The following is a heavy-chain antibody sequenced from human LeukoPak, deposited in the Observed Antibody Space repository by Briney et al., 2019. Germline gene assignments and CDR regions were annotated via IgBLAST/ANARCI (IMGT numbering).Heavy chain of an antibody. J-gene: IGHJ4*02. D-gene: IGHD5-12*01. CDR1: GFTFSSYA. CDR3: ARARPSMWIDY. V-gene: IGHV3-30*04. Sequence: GGSLRLSCAASGFTFSSYAMHWVRQAPGKGLEWVAVISYDGSNKYYADSVKGRFTISRDSSKNTLYLQMNSLRPEDTAVYYCARARPSMWIDYWGQGTLVTVSS. CDR2: ISYDGSNK.